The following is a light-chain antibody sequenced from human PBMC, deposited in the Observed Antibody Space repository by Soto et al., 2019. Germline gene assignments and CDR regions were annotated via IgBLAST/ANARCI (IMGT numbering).Light chain of an antibody. J-gene: IGLJ1*01. CDR1: SSDVGGYNY. Sequence: QSVLTQPAFVSGSPGQSITISCTGTSSDVGGYNYVSWYQHPPGKAPKLMISEVSNRPSGVSNRFSGSKSGNTASLTISGLQAEDEADYYCSSYISTSTRVFGTRTKVTVL. CDR2: EVS. V-gene: IGLV2-14*01. CDR3: SSYISTSTRV.